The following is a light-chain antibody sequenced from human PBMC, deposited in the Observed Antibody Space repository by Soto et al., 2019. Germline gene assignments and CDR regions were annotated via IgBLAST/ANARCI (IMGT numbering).Light chain of an antibody. CDR1: QSVKNY. CDR2: DAS. Sequence: EIVLTQSPATLSLSPGERATLSCRASQSVKNYLAWYQQKPGQAPRLLIYDASNRATGLPARFSGSGSGTDFTLTISSREPEDSAVYYCQQRSNWPPVTFGGGTKVEIK. CDR3: QQRSNWPPVT. V-gene: IGKV3-11*01. J-gene: IGKJ4*01.